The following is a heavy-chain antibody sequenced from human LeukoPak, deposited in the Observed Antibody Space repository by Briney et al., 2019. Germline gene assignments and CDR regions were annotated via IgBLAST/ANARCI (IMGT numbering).Heavy chain of an antibody. Sequence: SQTLSLTCAISGDSVSSSSAAWNWNRQSPSRGLEWLGRTYYRSKWYNDYAVSVKSRITINPDTSKNQFSLQLNSVTPEDTAVYYCARDLTSTVTNYYYGMDVWGQGTTVTVSS. D-gene: IGHD5/OR15-5a*01. V-gene: IGHV6-1*01. J-gene: IGHJ6*02. CDR2: TYYRSKWYN. CDR3: ARDLTSTVTNYYYGMDV. CDR1: GDSVSSSSAA.